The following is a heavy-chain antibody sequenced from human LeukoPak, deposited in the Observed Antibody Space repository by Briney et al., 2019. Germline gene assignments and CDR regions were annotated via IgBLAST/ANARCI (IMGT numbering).Heavy chain of an antibody. D-gene: IGHD3-16*01. J-gene: IGHJ4*02. CDR1: GFTFSSYA. V-gene: IGHV3-30*04. CDR2: ISYDGSNK. CDR3: AKDESQIMGEYYFDY. Sequence: GGSLRLSCAASGFTFSSYAMHWVRQAPGKGLEWVAVISYDGSNKYYADSVKGRFTISRDNSKNTLYLQMNSLRAEDTAVYYCAKDESQIMGEYYFDYWGQGTLVTVSS.